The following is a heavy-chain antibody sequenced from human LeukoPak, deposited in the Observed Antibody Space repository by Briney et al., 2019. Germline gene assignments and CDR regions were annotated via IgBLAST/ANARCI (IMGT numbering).Heavy chain of an antibody. CDR1: GFTFSSYG. V-gene: IGHV3-30*03. J-gene: IGHJ4*02. CDR2: ISFDGSNT. Sequence: GRSLTLSCAASGFTFSSYGMHWVRQAPGKGLEWVAVISFDGSNTYYADSEKGRFTISRDNSKNTLYLQMNSLRAEDTAVYYCVSTRFDYWGLGTLVIVSS. CDR3: VSTRFDY. D-gene: IGHD4-11*01.